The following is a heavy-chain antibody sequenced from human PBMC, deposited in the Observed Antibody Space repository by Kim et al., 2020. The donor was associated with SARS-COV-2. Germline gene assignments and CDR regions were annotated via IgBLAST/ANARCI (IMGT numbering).Heavy chain of an antibody. D-gene: IGHD3-10*01. V-gene: IGHV3-7*01. J-gene: IGHJ4*02. Sequence: GGSLRLSCVASGFTFSNYWLSWVRQAPGKGLEFVANIKEDGSEKNYVDSVKGRFTISRDNAKNALFLQMNSLRAEDTAVYYCGRESRSREIGHWGRGTL. CDR1: GFTFSNYW. CDR2: IKEDGSEK. CDR3: GRESRSREIGH.